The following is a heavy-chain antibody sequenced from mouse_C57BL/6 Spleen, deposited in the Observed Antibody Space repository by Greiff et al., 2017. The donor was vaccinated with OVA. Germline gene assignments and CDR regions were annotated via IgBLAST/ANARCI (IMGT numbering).Heavy chain of an antibody. D-gene: IGHD3-2*02. CDR3: ESSGDSSGPAWFAY. J-gene: IGHJ3*01. Sequence: QVQLQQPGAELVKPGASVKMSCKASGYTFTSYWITWVKQRPGQGLEWIGDIYPGSGSTNYNEKFKSKATLTVDTSSSTAYMRLSSLTSEDSAVYYCESSGDSSGPAWFAYWGQGTLVTVSA. CDR1: GYTFTSYW. CDR2: IYPGSGST. V-gene: IGHV1-55*01.